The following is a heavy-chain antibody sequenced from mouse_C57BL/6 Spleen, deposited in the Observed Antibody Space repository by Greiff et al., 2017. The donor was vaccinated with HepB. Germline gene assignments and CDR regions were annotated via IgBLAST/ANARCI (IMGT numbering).Heavy chain of an antibody. CDR3: LYGEGY. CDR1: GYTFTDYE. Sequence: VKLQESGAELVRPGASVTLSCKASGYTFTDYEMHWVKQTPVHGLEWIGAIDPETGGTAYNQKFKGKAILTADKSSSTAYMELRSLTSEDSAVYYCLYGEGYWGQGTTLTVSS. CDR2: IDPETGGT. D-gene: IGHD2-13*01. J-gene: IGHJ2*01. V-gene: IGHV1-15*01.